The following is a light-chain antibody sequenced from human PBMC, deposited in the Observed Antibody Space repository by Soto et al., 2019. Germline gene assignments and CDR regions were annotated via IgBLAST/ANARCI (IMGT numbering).Light chain of an antibody. CDR3: QQHYNLPPWT. CDR1: QTISTY. CDR2: GAS. Sequence: DIQMTQSPPSLSASVGDTITITCRASQTISTYVDWYQVTLGKAPTLLIYGASTLKDGVPSRFSCSGSGTDFTLTINSLQPEDFATYYCQQHYNLPPWTFGQGTKVEIK. V-gene: IGKV1-39*01. J-gene: IGKJ1*01.